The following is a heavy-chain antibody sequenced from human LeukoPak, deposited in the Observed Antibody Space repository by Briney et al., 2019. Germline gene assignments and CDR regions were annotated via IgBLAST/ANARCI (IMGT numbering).Heavy chain of an antibody. CDR2: ISGSGGST. V-gene: IGHV3-23*01. D-gene: IGHD3-16*01. J-gene: IGHJ4*02. CDR3: AKGVAYVWGSLYYFDY. Sequence: LAGGSLRLSCAASGFTFSSYAMSWVRQAPGKGLEWVSAISGSGGSTYYADSVKGRFTISRDNSKNTLYLQMNSLRAEDTAVYYCAKGVAYVWGSLYYFDYWGQGTLVTVFS. CDR1: GFTFSSYA.